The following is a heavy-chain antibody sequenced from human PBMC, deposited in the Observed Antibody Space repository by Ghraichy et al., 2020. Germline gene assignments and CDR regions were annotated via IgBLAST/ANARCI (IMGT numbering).Heavy chain of an antibody. CDR2: ISSSSSYI. Sequence: GGSLRLSCAASGFTFSSYSMNWVRQAPGKGLEWVSSISSSSSYIYYADSVKGRFTISRDNAKNSLYLQMNSLRAEDTAVYYCARDGLGYGDYPNYYYYGMDVWGQGITVTISS. CDR1: GFTFSSYS. J-gene: IGHJ6*02. V-gene: IGHV3-21*01. CDR3: ARDGLGYGDYPNYYYYGMDV. D-gene: IGHD4-17*01.